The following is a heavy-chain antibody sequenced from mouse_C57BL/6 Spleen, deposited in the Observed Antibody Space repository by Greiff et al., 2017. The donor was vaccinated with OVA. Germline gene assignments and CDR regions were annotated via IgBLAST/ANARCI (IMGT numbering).Heavy chain of an antibody. CDR3: TGDKTGTWYFDV. V-gene: IGHV1-5*01. J-gene: IGHJ1*03. D-gene: IGHD4-1*01. CDR1: GYTFTSYW. CDR2: IYPGNSDT. Sequence: EVQLKQSGTVLARPGASVKMSCKTSGYTFTSYWMHWVKQRPGQGLEWIGAIYPGNSDTSYNQKFKGKAKLTAVTSASTAYMELSSLTNEDSAVYYCTGDKTGTWYFDVWGTGTTVTVSS.